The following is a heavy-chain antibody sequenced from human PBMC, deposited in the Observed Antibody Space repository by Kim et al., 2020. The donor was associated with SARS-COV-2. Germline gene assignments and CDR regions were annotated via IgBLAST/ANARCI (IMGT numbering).Heavy chain of an antibody. D-gene: IGHD5-12*01. Sequence: NPSLKSRVTISVDTSKNQFSLKLSSVTAADTAVYYCARGGYSGYDYYFDYWGQGTLVTVSS. CDR3: ARGGYSGYDYYFDY. V-gene: IGHV4-59*09. J-gene: IGHJ4*02.